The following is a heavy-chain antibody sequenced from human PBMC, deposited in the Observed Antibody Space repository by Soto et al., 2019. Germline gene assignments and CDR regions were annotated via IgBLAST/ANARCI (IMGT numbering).Heavy chain of an antibody. J-gene: IGHJ4*02. CDR2: IYYSGST. CDR1: GGSISSYY. Sequence: QVQLQESGPGLVKPSETLSLTCTVSGGSISSYYWNWIRQPPGKGLERIGYIYYSGSTNYNPSLESRVTISVDTSKNQFSLTLSSVTAADTAVYYCARAPYDGSGYEQYYFDFWGQGTLVTVSS. V-gene: IGHV4-59*01. D-gene: IGHD3-22*01. CDR3: ARAPYDGSGYEQYYFDF.